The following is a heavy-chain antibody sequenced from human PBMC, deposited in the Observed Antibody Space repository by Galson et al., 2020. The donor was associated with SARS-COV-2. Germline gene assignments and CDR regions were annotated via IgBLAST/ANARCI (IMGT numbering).Heavy chain of an antibody. CDR2: INPSGGST. V-gene: IGHV1-46*01. CDR3: ARGGGYCSSSSCLGRFSWFAP. Sequence: ASVKVSCKASGYTFTSYYMYWVRQAPGQGLEWMGIINPSGGSTSYAQKFQGRVTMTRDTSTSTVYMELSSLRSEDTAVYYCARGGGYCSSSSCLGRFSWFAPWGQGTLVTVSS. D-gene: IGHD2-2*01. J-gene: IGHJ5*02. CDR1: GYTFTSYY.